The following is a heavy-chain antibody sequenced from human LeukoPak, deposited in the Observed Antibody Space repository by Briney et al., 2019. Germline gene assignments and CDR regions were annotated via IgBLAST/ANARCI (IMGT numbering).Heavy chain of an antibody. CDR3: ARNRADCSSTSCYVYWFDP. D-gene: IGHD2-2*01. V-gene: IGHV4-30-2*01. CDR1: GGSISSGGYS. Sequence: SETVSLTCAVSGGSISSGGYSWSWIRQPPGKGLEWIGYVYHSGSTYYNPSLKSRVTISVDRSKNQLSLKLSSVTAADTAVYYCARNRADCSSTSCYVYWFDPWGQGTLVTVSS. CDR2: VYHSGST. J-gene: IGHJ5*02.